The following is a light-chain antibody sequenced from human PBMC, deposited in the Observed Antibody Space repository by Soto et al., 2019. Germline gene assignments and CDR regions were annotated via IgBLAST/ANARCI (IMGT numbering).Light chain of an antibody. CDR3: QQYGIWT. V-gene: IGKV3-20*01. J-gene: IGKJ1*01. CDR2: GAS. CDR1: QRVSSSY. Sequence: EIVLTQSPGTLSLSPGERATLSCRASQRVSSSYLAWYQQKPGQAPRLLIYGASSRATGIPDRFSGSGSGTDFTLTISRLEPKDFAVYYCQQYGIWTFGQGTKV.